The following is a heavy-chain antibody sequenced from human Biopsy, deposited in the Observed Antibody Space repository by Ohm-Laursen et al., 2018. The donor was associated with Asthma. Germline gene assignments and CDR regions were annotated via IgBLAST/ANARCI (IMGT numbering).Heavy chain of an antibody. CDR1: GFTFRNFG. D-gene: IGHD2-21*01. J-gene: IGHJ4*02. V-gene: IGHV3-30*03. CDR2: ISSDVRE. Sequence: SLRLSCAASGFTFRNFGMHWVRQAPGKGLEWVALISSDVREWYADSVKGRFTISRDNSKNTLDLQMNSLRGDDTAVYYCVRWRSGYPDHYSDFWGLGTLVAVSS. CDR3: VRWRSGYPDHYSDF.